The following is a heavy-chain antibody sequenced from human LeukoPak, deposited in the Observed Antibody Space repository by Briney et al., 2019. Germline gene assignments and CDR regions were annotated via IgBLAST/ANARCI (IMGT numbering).Heavy chain of an antibody. Sequence: PGGSLRLSCAAPGFTFDDYAMHWVRQAPGKGLEWVSGITWNGGSIGYADSVKGRFTISRDNAKNSLYLQMNSLRAEDTAFYYCAKDGGYYGSGSYYHYYGMDVWGQGTTVTVSS. V-gene: IGHV3-9*01. CDR3: AKDGGYYGSGSYYHYYGMDV. D-gene: IGHD3-10*01. CDR1: GFTFDDYA. CDR2: ITWNGGSI. J-gene: IGHJ6*02.